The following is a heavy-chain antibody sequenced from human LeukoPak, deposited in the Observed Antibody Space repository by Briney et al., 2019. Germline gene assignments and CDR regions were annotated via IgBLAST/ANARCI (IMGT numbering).Heavy chain of an antibody. Sequence: PSGTLSLTCAVSGGSISSSSWWSWVRQPPGKGLEWIGEIYHSGSTNYNPSLKSRVTISVDKSKNQFSLKLSSVTAADTAVYYCARLVTTAWTYYYGMDVWGQGTTVTVSS. J-gene: IGHJ6*02. V-gene: IGHV4-4*02. D-gene: IGHD4-11*01. CDR1: GGSISSSSW. CDR3: ARLVTTAWTYYYGMDV. CDR2: IYHSGST.